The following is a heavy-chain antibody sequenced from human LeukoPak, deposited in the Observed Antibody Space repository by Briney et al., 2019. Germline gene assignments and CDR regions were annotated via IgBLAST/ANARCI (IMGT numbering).Heavy chain of an antibody. CDR3: ARELMAVAGRGIDY. J-gene: IGHJ4*02. CDR2: MNPNSGNT. D-gene: IGHD6-19*01. Sequence: ASVKVSCKASGYTFTSYDINWVRQATGQGLEWMGWMNPNSGNTGYAQKFQGRVTMTRNTSISTAYMELSSLRSEDTAVYYCARELMAVAGRGIDYWGQGTLVTVSS. CDR1: GYTFTSYD. V-gene: IGHV1-8*01.